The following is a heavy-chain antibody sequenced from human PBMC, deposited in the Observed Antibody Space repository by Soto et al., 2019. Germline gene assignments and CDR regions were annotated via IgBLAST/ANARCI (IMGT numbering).Heavy chain of an antibody. Sequence: QTGGSLRLSCAASGFTFSSFALSWVRQAPGKGLEWVSAISSSGDGTDYADSVKGRFTISRDNSKNTLYLQMNSLRAEDTAVYYCAGPGYSSQDYWGQGALVTVSS. J-gene: IGHJ4*02. CDR3: AGPGYSSQDY. CDR2: ISSSGDGT. D-gene: IGHD5-18*01. CDR1: GFTFSSFA. V-gene: IGHV3-23*01.